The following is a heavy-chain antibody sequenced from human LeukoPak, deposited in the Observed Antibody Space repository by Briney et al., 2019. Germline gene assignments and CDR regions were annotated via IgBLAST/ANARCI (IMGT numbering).Heavy chain of an antibody. CDR3: ARGTTVADWYFDL. D-gene: IGHD4-23*01. CDR1: GGTFSSYA. V-gene: IGHV1-69*04. Sequence: SVKVSCKASGGTFSSYAISWVRQAPGQGLEWMGRIIPILGIANYAQKFQGRVTITADKSTSTAYMELSSLRSEDTAVYYCARGTTVADWYFDLWGRGTLVTVSS. J-gene: IGHJ2*01. CDR2: IIPILGIA.